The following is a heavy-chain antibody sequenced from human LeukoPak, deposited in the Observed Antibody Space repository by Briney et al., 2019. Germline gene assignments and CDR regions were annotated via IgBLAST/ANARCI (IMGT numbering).Heavy chain of an antibody. D-gene: IGHD6-19*01. CDR2: ISYDGSNK. J-gene: IGHJ4*02. CDR3: AKRISGWYIVDY. CDR1: GFTFSSYG. Sequence: GGSLRLSCAASGFTFSSYGMHWVRQAPGKGLEWVAVISYDGSNKYYADSVKGRFTISRDNSKNTLYLQMNSLRADDTAVYYCAKRISGWYIVDYWGQGTLVMVSS. V-gene: IGHV3-30*18.